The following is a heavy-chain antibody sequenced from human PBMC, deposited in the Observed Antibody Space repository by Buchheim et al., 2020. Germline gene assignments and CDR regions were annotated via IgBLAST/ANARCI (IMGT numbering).Heavy chain of an antibody. J-gene: IGHJ6*02. Sequence: HLQGSGPGQVRPSETLSLTCTVSGASINSGGYYWDWVRQPPGKGLEWVGHIYSGGSTYFNPSLKSRVTISFDASNNQISLMLTSVTAADTGTYYCARGSYQTGWRGFSYYSMDVWGQGT. V-gene: IGHV4-39*07. CDR2: IYSGGST. CDR3: ARGSYQTGWRGFSYYSMDV. CDR1: GASINSGGYY. D-gene: IGHD6-19*01.